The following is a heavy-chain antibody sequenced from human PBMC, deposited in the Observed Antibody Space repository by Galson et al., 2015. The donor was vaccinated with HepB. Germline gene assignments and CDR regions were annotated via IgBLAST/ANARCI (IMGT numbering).Heavy chain of an antibody. CDR3: AGFSSGWADLQY. V-gene: IGHV3-23*01. CDR2: ISGSGDST. CDR1: GFTFSNHV. D-gene: IGHD6-19*01. Sequence: SLRLSCAASGFTFSNHVLSWVRQAPGKGLEWVSAISGSGDSTYYADSVKGRFTISRDNSKNTLYLQMNSLRAEDSAVYYCAGFSSGWADLQYWGQGTLVTVSS. J-gene: IGHJ4*02.